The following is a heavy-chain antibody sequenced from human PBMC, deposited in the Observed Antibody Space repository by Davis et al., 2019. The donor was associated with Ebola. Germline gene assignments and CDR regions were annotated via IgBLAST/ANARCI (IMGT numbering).Heavy chain of an antibody. CDR3: ARQGILEWLPSYDYYYGMDV. Sequence: SETLSLTCAVYGGSFSGYYWSWIRQPPGKGLEWIGEINHSGSTNYNPSLKSRVTISVDTSKNQFSLKLSSVTAADTAVYYCARQGILEWLPSYDYYYGMDVWGQGTTVTVSS. CDR2: INHSGST. V-gene: IGHV4-34*01. D-gene: IGHD3-3*01. J-gene: IGHJ6*02. CDR1: GGSFSGYY.